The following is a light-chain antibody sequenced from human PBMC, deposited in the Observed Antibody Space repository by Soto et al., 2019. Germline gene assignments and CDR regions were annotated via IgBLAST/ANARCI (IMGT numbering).Light chain of an antibody. V-gene: IGLV1-44*01. CDR1: SSNIGSSS. CDR3: AAWDDSLNGYL. CDR2: TNN. J-gene: IGLJ1*01. Sequence: QSVLTQPPSASGTPGQRVTISCSGRSSNIGSSSVNWYQQLPGTAPKLLIYTNNQRPSGVPDRFSGSKSGTSASLAISGLQSEDEADYYCAAWDDSLNGYLFGTGTKLTVL.